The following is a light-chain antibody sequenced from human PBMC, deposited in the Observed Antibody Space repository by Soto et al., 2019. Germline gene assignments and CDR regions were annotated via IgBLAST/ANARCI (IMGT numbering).Light chain of an antibody. J-gene: IGKJ3*01. Sequence: EIALTQSPGTLSLSPGERATLSCRASQSVSSNYLAWYQQKPGQAPRLLIYGASSRATGIPDRFSGSGSGTDFTLTISRLEPEDFAVYYCQQYGTSPPITFGPGTKVDIK. CDR3: QQYGTSPPIT. CDR1: QSVSSNY. CDR2: GAS. V-gene: IGKV3-20*01.